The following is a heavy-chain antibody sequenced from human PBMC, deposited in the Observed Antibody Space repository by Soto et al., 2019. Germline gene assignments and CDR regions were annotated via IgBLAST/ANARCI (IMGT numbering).Heavy chain of an antibody. V-gene: IGHV2-5*02. CDR2: IYWDDDK. CDR3: AHKGSHGVHGY. Sequence: QITLKESGPTLVKPTQTLTLTCTFSGFSITTSGLGVGWIRQSPGKALEFLALIYWDDDKRYRPSLKSRLTLSKNTSKNQEVLTMINRDPVDTATYYCAHKGSHGVHGYWVQGILVTVSS. CDR1: GFSITTSGLG. J-gene: IGHJ4*02. D-gene: IGHD2-8*01.